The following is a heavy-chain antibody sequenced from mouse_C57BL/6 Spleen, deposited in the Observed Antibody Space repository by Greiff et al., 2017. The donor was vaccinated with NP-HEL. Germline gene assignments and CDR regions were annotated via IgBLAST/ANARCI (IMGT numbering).Heavy chain of an antibody. CDR2: ISYDGSN. D-gene: IGHD1-1*01. CDR1: GYSITSGYY. J-gene: IGHJ3*01. CDR3: ARSHYYGSSPTFAY. V-gene: IGHV3-6*01. Sequence: EVKLVESGPGLVKPSQSLSLTCSVTGYSITSGYYWNWIRQFPGNKLEWMGYISYDGSNNYNPSLKNRISITRDTSKNQFFLKLNSVTTEDTATYYCARSHYYGSSPTFAYWGQGTLVTVSA.